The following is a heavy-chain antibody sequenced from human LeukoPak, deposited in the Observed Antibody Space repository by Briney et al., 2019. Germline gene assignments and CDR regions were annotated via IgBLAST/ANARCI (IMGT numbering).Heavy chain of an antibody. D-gene: IGHD3-22*01. CDR3: ARGYYYDSSGYYQPVDY. CDR1: GGSISSYY. V-gene: IGHV4-59*12. Sequence: SETLSLTCTVSGGSISSYYWSWIRQPPGKGLEWIGSIYYSGSTYYNPSLKSRVTISVDTSKNQFSLKLSSVTAADTAVYYCARGYYYDSSGYYQPVDYWGQGTLVTVSS. CDR2: IYYSGST. J-gene: IGHJ4*02.